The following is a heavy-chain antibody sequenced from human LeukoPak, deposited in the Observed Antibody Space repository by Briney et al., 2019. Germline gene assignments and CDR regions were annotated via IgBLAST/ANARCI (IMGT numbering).Heavy chain of an antibody. Sequence: SETLSLTCAVYGGSFSGYYWSWIRQPPGKGLEWIGEINHSGSTNYNPSLKSRVTISVDTSKNQFSLKLSSVTAADTAVYYCASGRDIDYWGQGTLVTVPS. CDR3: ASGRDIDY. V-gene: IGHV4-34*01. D-gene: IGHD2-15*01. J-gene: IGHJ4*02. CDR1: GGSFSGYY. CDR2: INHSGST.